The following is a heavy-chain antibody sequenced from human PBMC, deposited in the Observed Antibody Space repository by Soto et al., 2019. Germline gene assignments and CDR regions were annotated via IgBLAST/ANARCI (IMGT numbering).Heavy chain of an antibody. CDR3: AAFDDYGDYSGLDY. D-gene: IGHD4-17*01. J-gene: IGHJ4*02. V-gene: IGHV3-23*01. CDR1: GFTFSSYA. CDR2: ISGSGGST. Sequence: PGGSLRLSCAASGFTFSSYAMGWVRQAPGKGLEWVSAISGSGGSTYYADSVKGRFTISRDNSKNTLYLQMNSLRAEDTAVYYCAAFDDYGDYSGLDYWGQGTLVTVSS.